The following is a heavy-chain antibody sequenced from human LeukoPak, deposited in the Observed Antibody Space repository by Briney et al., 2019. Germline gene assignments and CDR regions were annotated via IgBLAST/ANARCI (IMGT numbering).Heavy chain of an antibody. V-gene: IGHV5-51*01. D-gene: IGHD1-26*01. J-gene: IGHJ4*02. CDR2: IYPGDSDT. CDR3: ARHSGSRSYYFDY. Sequence: GESLKISCKGSGYSFTSYWIGWVRQMPGKGLGWMGIIYPGDSDTRYRPSFQGQVTISADKSISTAYLQWSSLKASDTAMYYCARHSGSRSYYFDYWGQGTLVTVSS. CDR1: GYSFTSYW.